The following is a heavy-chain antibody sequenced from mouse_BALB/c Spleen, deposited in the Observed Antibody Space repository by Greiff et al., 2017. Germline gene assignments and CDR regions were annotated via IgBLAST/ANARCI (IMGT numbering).Heavy chain of an antibody. CDR3: TTMIPGTFDY. CDR1: GFTFSNYW. J-gene: IGHJ2*01. CDR2: IRLKSNNYAT. V-gene: IGHV6-6*02. Sequence: EVMLVESGGGLVQPGGSMKLSCVASGFTFSNYWMNWVRQSPEKGLEWVAEIRLKSNNYATHYAESVKGRFTISRDDSKSSVYLQMNNLRAEDTGIYYCTTMIPGTFDYWGQGTTLTVSS. D-gene: IGHD2-3*01.